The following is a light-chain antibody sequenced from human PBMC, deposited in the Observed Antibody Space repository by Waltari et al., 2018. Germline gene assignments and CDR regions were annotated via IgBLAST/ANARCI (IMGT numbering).Light chain of an antibody. CDR2: GAS. V-gene: IGKV3-15*01. CDR1: QSVGSN. Sequence: EIVMTQSPVTLSVSPGERATLSCRASQSVGSNLAWDQQKPGQAPSLLIYGASTRANGIPGRFSGSGSGTEFTLTLSSLQSEDFAVYYCQQYNKWPRTFGQGTKVEIK. CDR3: QQYNKWPRT. J-gene: IGKJ1*01.